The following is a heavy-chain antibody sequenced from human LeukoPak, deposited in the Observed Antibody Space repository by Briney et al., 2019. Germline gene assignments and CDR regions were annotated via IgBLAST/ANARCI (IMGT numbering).Heavy chain of an antibody. Sequence: SETLSLTCAVYGGSFSGYYWSWIRQPPGKGLGWIGEINHSGSTNYNPSLKSRVTISVDTSKNQFSLKLSSVTAADTAVYYCARWVLTGYYVDYWGQGTLVTVSS. CDR2: INHSGST. J-gene: IGHJ4*02. CDR1: GGSFSGYY. D-gene: IGHD3-9*01. V-gene: IGHV4-34*01. CDR3: ARWVLTGYYVDY.